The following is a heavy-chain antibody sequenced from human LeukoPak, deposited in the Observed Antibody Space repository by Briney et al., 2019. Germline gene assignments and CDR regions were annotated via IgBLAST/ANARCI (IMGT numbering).Heavy chain of an antibody. CDR1: GYTFTSYD. J-gene: IGHJ6*03. CDR3: ARFQTPYSYAFIYYCYYYMDV. V-gene: IGHV1-8*01. Sequence: ASVKVSCKASGYTFTSYDINWVRQATGQGLEWMGWMYPNSGNTGYAQKFQGRVTMTRNTSISTAYMELSSLRSEDTAVYYCARFQTPYSYAFIYYCYYYMDVWSKGTTVTVSS. CDR2: MYPNSGNT. D-gene: IGHD5-18*01.